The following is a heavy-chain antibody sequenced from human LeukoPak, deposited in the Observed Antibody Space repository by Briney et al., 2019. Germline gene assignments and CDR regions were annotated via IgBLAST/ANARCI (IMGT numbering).Heavy chain of an antibody. J-gene: IGHJ4*02. Sequence: SETLSLTCIVSGGSISSYYWSWIRQPPGKGLEWIGYSYYSGSTNYNPSVRSRVTISVDTSKSQFSLKLSSVTAADTAVYYCARTHQGGEYYFDYWGQGTLVTVSS. V-gene: IGHV4-59*08. CDR2: SYYSGST. CDR1: GGSISSYY. D-gene: IGHD7-27*01. CDR3: ARTHQGGEYYFDY.